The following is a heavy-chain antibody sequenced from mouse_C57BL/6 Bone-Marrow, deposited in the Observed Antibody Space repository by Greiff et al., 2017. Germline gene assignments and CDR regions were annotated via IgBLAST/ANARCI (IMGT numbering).Heavy chain of an antibody. CDR3: ARKGWLLPLGY. V-gene: IGHV1-76*01. D-gene: IGHD2-3*01. Sequence: QVQLQQSGTELVRPGASVKLSCKASCYPLPDYYINWVKPRPGQGLGWVARIYPGSGNTYYNEKFKGKATLTAEKSSSTAYMQLSSLTSEDSAVYFWARKGWLLPLGYWCQGTTLTVSS. J-gene: IGHJ2*01. CDR2: IYPGSGNT. CDR1: CYPLPDYY.